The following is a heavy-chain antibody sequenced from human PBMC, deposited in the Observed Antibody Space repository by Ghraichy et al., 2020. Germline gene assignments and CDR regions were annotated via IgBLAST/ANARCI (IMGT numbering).Heavy chain of an antibody. D-gene: IGHD2-2*01. CDR1: GFTFSSYS. V-gene: IGHV3-21*01. Sequence: GGSLRLSCAASGFTFSSYSMNWVRQAPGKGLEWVSSISSSSSYIYYADSVKGRFTISRDNAKNSLYLQMNSLRAEDTAVYYCARDEACRYQLLPYYYYYGMDVWGQGTTVTVSS. J-gene: IGHJ6*02. CDR3: ARDEACRYQLLPYYYYYGMDV. CDR2: ISSSSSYI.